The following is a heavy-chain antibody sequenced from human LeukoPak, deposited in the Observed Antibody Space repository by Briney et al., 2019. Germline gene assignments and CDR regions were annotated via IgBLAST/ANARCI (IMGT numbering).Heavy chain of an antibody. J-gene: IGHJ6*02. V-gene: IGHV4-4*07. D-gene: IGHD5-24*01. Sequence: PSETLSLTCTVSGGFITGYYWTWIRQPAGEGLEWIGRIYSGGSTNYNPPLKSRVTMSVDTSKNQFSLKLSSVTAADTAVYYCATGRDADSARGYYDMDVWGQGTTVTVSS. CDR3: ATGRDADSARGYYDMDV. CDR2: IYSGGST. CDR1: GGFITGYY.